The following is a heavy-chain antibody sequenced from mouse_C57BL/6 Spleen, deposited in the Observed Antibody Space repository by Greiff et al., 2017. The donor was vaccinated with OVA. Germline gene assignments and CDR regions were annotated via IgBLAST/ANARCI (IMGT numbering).Heavy chain of an antibody. CDR1: GYSFTDYN. V-gene: IGHV1-39*01. Sequence: VQLQQSGPELVKPGASVKISCKASGYSFTDYNMNWVKQSNGKSLEWIGVINPNYGTTSYNQKFKGKATLTVDKSSSTDYMQLNSLTSEDSAVYYCARGYGSSYYAMDYWGQGTSVTVSS. J-gene: IGHJ4*01. CDR3: ARGYGSSYYAMDY. D-gene: IGHD1-1*01. CDR2: INPNYGTT.